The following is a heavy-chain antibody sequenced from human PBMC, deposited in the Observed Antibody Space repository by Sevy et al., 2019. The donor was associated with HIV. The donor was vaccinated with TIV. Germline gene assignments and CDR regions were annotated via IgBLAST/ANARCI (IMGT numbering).Heavy chain of an antibody. Sequence: GGSLRLSCAASGFTFSSYGMHWVRQAPGKGLEWVAVIWYDGSNKYYADSVKGRFTISRDNSKNTLYLQMNSLRAEDTAVYYCARDQGQWLVRRGGAFDIWGQWTMVTVSS. CDR3: ARDQGQWLVRRGGAFDI. CDR1: GFTFSSYG. J-gene: IGHJ3*02. V-gene: IGHV3-33*01. D-gene: IGHD6-19*01. CDR2: IWYDGSNK.